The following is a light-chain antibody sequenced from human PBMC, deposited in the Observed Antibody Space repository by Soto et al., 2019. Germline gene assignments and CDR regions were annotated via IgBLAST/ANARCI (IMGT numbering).Light chain of an antibody. Sequence: QSDLTQPASVSGSPGQSITISCTGTSSDVGGYNYVSWYQQHPGKAPKLMIYEVSNRPSGVSNRFSGYKSGNTASLTISGLQAEDEADYYCSAYTRSSTRVFGGGTKVTVL. CDR2: EVS. J-gene: IGLJ3*02. CDR1: SSDVGGYNY. V-gene: IGLV2-14*01. CDR3: SAYTRSSTRV.